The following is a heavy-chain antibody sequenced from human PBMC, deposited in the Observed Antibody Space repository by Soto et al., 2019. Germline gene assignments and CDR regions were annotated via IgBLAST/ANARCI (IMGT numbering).Heavy chain of an antibody. Sequence: QVQLVESGGGVVQPGRSLRLSCEASGFTFSSYGMHWVRQAPGKGLEWVAVISYDGSNKYYADSVKGRFTISRDNSKNTLYLQMNSLRAEDTAVYYCAAGAGGYDYFDYWGQGTLVTVSS. CDR1: GFTFSSYG. CDR3: AAGAGGYDYFDY. J-gene: IGHJ4*02. V-gene: IGHV3-30*03. CDR2: ISYDGSNK. D-gene: IGHD5-12*01.